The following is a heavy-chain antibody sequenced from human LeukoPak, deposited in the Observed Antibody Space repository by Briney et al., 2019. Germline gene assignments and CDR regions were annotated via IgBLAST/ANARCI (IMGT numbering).Heavy chain of an antibody. CDR3: ARDAAYVTFDY. CDR1: GFTFSSYE. Sequence: GGSLRLSCAASGFTFSSYEMNWVRQAPGKGLECVSVISGDGVNTYYANSVKGRFTISRDNSKNTLYLEMGSLRAEDRAVYYCARDAAYVTFDYWGQGTLVTVSS. D-gene: IGHD2-21*01. V-gene: IGHV3-64*01. CDR2: ISGDGVNT. J-gene: IGHJ4*02.